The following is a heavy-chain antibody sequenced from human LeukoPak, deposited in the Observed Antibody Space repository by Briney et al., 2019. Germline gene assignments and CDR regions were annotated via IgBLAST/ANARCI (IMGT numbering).Heavy chain of an antibody. CDR3: AKENPVGGTNYFDY. J-gene: IGHJ4*02. CDR1: GFIFSTYL. V-gene: IGHV3-23*01. Sequence: GGSLRLSCAASGFIFSTYLMSWVRQAPGKGLEWVSAITGSGDSTFYADSVKGRCTISRDNSKNTLSLQMNTLRAEDTAVYYCAKENPVGGTNYFDYWGQGTLVTVSS. D-gene: IGHD1-26*01. CDR2: ITGSGDST.